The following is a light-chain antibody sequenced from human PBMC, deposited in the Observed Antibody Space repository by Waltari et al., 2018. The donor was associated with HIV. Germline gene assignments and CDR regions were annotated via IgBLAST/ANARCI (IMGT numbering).Light chain of an antibody. V-gene: IGLV1-47*01. CDR3: ASWDDGLRGHV. CDR2: RNN. J-gene: IGLJ1*01. Sequence: QSGLTQPPSASGTPGQRLSISCAGNNSNIGSNFVFWYRQIPGAAPPLLVYRNNQRPSGFGDRFSGSRSGASASLVISGLRVEDEADYYCASWDDGLRGHVFGSGTTVSV. CDR1: NSNIGSNF.